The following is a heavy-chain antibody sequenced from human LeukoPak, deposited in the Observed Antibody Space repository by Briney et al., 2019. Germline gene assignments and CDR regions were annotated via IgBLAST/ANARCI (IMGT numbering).Heavy chain of an antibody. CDR2: IKLDGSER. D-gene: IGHD3-10*01. Sequence: GSLRLSCAASGFTFDSYWMSWVRQAPGKGLEWVANIKLDGSERYYMDSVRGRFTISRDYSKNSLDLQMNSLRAEDTAVYYCALSRGSGGPFDFWGQGTLVTVSS. J-gene: IGHJ4*02. V-gene: IGHV3-7*01. CDR3: ALSRGSGGPFDF. CDR1: GFTFDSYW.